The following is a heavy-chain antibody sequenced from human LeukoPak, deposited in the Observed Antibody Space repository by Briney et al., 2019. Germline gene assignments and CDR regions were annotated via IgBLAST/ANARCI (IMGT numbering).Heavy chain of an antibody. J-gene: IGHJ3*02. CDR1: GGSFSGYY. D-gene: IGHD3-9*01. V-gene: IGHV4-34*01. CDR3: ARVRPHYYVILTGYYLGAFDI. CDR2: INHSGST. Sequence: SETLSLTCAVYGGSFSGYYWSWIRQPPGKGLEWIGEINHSGSTNYNPSLKSRVTISVDTSKNQFSLKLSSVTAADTAVYYCARVRPHYYVILTGYYLGAFDIWGQGTMVTVSS.